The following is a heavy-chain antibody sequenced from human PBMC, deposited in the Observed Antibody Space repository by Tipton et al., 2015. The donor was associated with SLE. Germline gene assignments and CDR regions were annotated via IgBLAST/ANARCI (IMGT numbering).Heavy chain of an antibody. CDR3: ARDSLNWGSYYHGMDV. CDR2: IFYTGST. J-gene: IGHJ6*02. D-gene: IGHD3-16*01. V-gene: IGHV4-61*08. CDR1: GGSISSGGYF. Sequence: TLSLTCNVSGGSISSGGYFWTWIRQPPGKGPEWIGHIFYTGSTRYNPSLKSRVTISVDTSKSQIFLKMSSVTAADTAVYYCARDSLNWGSYYHGMDVWGQGTTVTVSS.